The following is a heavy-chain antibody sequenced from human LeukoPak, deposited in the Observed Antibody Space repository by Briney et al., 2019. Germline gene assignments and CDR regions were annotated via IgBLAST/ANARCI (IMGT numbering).Heavy chain of an antibody. CDR2: IKSKSDGGTT. D-gene: IGHD2-21*02. V-gene: IGHV3-15*01. CDR3: TTKYQETPTAILFDY. Sequence: GGSLRLSCAASRFTFRNAWMSWVRQAPGKGLGWVGQIKSKSDGGTTDYAAPVKGRFTISRDDSRNTLFLQMNSLKSEDTAVYYCTTKYQETPTAILFDYWGQGTLVTVSS. CDR1: RFTFRNAW. J-gene: IGHJ4*02.